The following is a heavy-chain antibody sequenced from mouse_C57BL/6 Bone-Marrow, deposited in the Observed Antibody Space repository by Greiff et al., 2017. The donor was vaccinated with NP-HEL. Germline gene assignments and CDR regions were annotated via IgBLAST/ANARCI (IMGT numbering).Heavy chain of an antibody. CDR3: ARSGLLLLFAY. CDR2: IWSGGST. J-gene: IGHJ3*01. CDR1: GFSLTSYG. Sequence: VKLQESGPGLVQPSQSLSITCTVSGFSLTSYGVHWVRQSPGKGLEWLGVIWSGGSTDYNAAFISRLSISKDNSKSQVFFKMNSLQADDTAIYYCARSGLLLLFAYWGQGTLVTVSA. D-gene: IGHD1-1*01. V-gene: IGHV2-2*01.